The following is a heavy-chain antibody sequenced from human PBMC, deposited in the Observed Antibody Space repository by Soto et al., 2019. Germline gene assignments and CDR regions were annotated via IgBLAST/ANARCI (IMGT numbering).Heavy chain of an antibody. CDR3: AKVRYCSSTSCSNWFDP. Sequence: PGGSLRLSCAASGFTFSSYAMSWVRQAPGKGLEWVSAISGSGGSTYYADSVKGRFTISRDNSKNTLYLQMNSLRAEDTAVYYCAKVRYCSSTSCSNWFDPWGQGTLVTVSS. J-gene: IGHJ5*02. CDR1: GFTFSSYA. D-gene: IGHD2-2*01. CDR2: ISGSGGST. V-gene: IGHV3-23*01.